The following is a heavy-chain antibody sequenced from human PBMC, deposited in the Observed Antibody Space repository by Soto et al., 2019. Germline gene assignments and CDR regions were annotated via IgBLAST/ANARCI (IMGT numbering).Heavy chain of an antibody. V-gene: IGHV3-23*01. Sequence: GGSLRLSCAASGFTFSSFAMSWVRQAPGKGLEWVSAISGSGGSTYYADSVKGRFTISRDNSKNTLYLQMNSLRAEDTAVYYCAKKSRYFDWLLWPYFDYWGQGTLVTVSS. D-gene: IGHD3-9*01. CDR3: AKKSRYFDWLLWPYFDY. CDR1: GFTFSSFA. J-gene: IGHJ4*02. CDR2: ISGSGGST.